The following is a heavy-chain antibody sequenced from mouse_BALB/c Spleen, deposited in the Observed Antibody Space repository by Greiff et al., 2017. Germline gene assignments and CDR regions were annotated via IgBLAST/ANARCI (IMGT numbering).Heavy chain of an antibody. CDR1: GFTFSSYA. D-gene: IGHD4-1*01. V-gene: IGHV5-9-4*01. CDR3: ARDRANWAMDY. Sequence: EVQVVESGGGLVKPGGSLKLSCAASGFTFSSYAMSWVRQSPEKRLEWVAEISSGGSYTYYPDTVTGRFTISRDNAKNTLYLEMSSLRSEDTAMYYCARDRANWAMDYWGQGTSGTVSS. J-gene: IGHJ4*01. CDR2: ISSGGSYT.